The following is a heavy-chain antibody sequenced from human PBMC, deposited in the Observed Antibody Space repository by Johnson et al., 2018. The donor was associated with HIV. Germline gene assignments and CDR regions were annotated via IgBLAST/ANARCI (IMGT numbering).Heavy chain of an antibody. CDR2: ISYDGSNK. D-gene: IGHD6-13*01. J-gene: IGHJ3*02. Sequence: QMLLVESGGGVVQPGGSLRLSCAASGFTFSSYWMSWVRQAPGKGLEWVAVISYDGSNKYYADSVKGRFTISRDNSKNTLYLQMNSLRAEDTAVYYCARDKGIAAAATDDAFDIWGQGTMVTVSS. CDR3: ARDKGIAAAATDDAFDI. CDR1: GFTFSSYW. V-gene: IGHV3-30*14.